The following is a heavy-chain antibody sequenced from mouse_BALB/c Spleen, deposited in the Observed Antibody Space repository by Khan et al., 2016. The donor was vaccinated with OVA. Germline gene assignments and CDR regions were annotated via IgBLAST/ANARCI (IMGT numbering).Heavy chain of an antibody. Sequence: QVQLKESGPGLVAPSQSLSITCTVSGFSLTDYAVSWIRQPPGKGLEWLGVIWAGGSKYYNSALKSRLSISKDNSGSQVFLNMNSLQTNDTAMYYCAKDPPYYAMDSGGQGISVTVSS. V-gene: IGHV2-6-5*01. CDR2: IWAGGSK. J-gene: IGHJ4*01. CDR1: GFSLTDYA. CDR3: AKDPPYYAMDS.